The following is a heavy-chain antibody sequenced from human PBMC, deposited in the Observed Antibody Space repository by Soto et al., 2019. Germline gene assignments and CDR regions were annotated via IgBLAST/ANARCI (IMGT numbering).Heavy chain of an antibody. D-gene: IGHD2-21*01. Sequence: QVQLVESGGGVVQPGRSLRLSCAASGFTFSNYLMHWVRHAPGKGLEWVAVMPNDGSNKYYADSVQVRFTVSRDNSENTLYLQMDSVRVEDTAVYCCAREIAGGYEYLDYWGQGTLVTVSS. CDR3: AREIAGGYEYLDY. CDR2: MPNDGSNK. CDR1: GFTFSNYL. J-gene: IGHJ4*02. V-gene: IGHV3-30*14.